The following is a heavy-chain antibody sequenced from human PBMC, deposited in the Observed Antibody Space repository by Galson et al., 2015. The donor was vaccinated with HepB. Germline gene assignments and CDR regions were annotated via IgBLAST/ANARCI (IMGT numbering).Heavy chain of an antibody. CDR1: GFTVSSNY. CDR3: ATVPLSYSSTYYFDY. CDR2: IYSGGST. Sequence: SLRLSCAASGFTVSSNYMSWVRPAPGKGLEWVSVIYSGGSTYYADSVKGRFTISRDNSKNTLYLQMNSLRAEDTAVYYCATVPLSYSSTYYFDYWGQGTLVTVSS. D-gene: IGHD6-19*01. J-gene: IGHJ4*02. V-gene: IGHV3-66*01.